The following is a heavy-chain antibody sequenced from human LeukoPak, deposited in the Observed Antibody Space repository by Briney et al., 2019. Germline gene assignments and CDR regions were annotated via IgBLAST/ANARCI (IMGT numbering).Heavy chain of an antibody. V-gene: IGHV4-59*01. CDR2: IYYSGST. CDR3: ARPLGNGYSYWYFDL. CDR1: GDSISSYY. J-gene: IGHJ2*01. Sequence: SETLSLTCTVSGDSISSYYWNWIRQPPGKGLEWIGYIYYSGSTSNNPSLQSRVTISIDTSKNQISLKLSSVTAADTAVYYCARPLGNGYSYWYFDLWGRGTLVTVFS. D-gene: IGHD3-22*01.